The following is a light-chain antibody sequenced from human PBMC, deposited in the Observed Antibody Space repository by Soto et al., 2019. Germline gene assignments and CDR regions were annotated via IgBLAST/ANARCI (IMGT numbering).Light chain of an antibody. CDR2: GAS. Sequence: IVLTHAPGTLSLSPGEIATLSFRASQSVSNNYLAWYQQKPGQAPRLLIYGASNRATGIPDRFSGSGSGTDFTLAISRLEPEDFAVYYCQQYGSSPQTFGQGTKVDIK. CDR1: QSVSNNY. CDR3: QQYGSSPQT. V-gene: IGKV3-20*01. J-gene: IGKJ1*01.